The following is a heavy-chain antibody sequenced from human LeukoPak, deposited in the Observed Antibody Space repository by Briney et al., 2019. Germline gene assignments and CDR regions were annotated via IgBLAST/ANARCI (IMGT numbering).Heavy chain of an antibody. CDR2: INPKSGGT. Sequence: GASVRVSCKASGYTFTGYYLHWVRQAPGQGLEWMGWINPKSGGTNYAQKFRGRVTMTRDTSISTAYMELSRLRSDDTAVYYCARTIAVAGTTPPNFDYWGQGTLVTVSS. CDR1: GYTFTGYY. J-gene: IGHJ4*02. CDR3: ARTIAVAGTTPPNFDY. V-gene: IGHV1-2*02. D-gene: IGHD6-19*01.